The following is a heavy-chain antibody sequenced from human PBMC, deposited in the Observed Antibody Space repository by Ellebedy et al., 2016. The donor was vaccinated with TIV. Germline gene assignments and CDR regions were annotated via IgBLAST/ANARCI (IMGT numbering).Heavy chain of an antibody. J-gene: IGHJ4*02. D-gene: IGHD3-9*01. CDR3: AANLNLILTGTGAN. V-gene: IGHV3-48*02. Sequence: GESLKISCAASGFTFSSYTMNWVRQAPGKGLEWVSYISSSSSTIYYADSVKGRFTISRDNAKNSLYLQMNSLRDEDTAVYYCAANLNLILTGTGANWGQGTLVTVSS. CDR2: ISSSSSTI. CDR1: GFTFSSYT.